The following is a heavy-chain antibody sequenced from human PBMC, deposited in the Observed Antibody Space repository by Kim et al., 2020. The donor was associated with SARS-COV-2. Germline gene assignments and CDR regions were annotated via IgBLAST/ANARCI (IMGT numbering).Heavy chain of an antibody. CDR1: GFTFSSYG. Sequence: GGSLRLSCAASGFTFSSYGMHWVRQAPGKGLEWVAVISYDGSNKYYADSVKGRFTISRDNSKNTLYLQMNSLRAEDTAVYYCAKLGVGATGNWGQGTLVTVSS. CDR2: ISYDGSNK. D-gene: IGHD1-26*01. CDR3: AKLGVGATGN. J-gene: IGHJ4*02. V-gene: IGHV3-30*18.